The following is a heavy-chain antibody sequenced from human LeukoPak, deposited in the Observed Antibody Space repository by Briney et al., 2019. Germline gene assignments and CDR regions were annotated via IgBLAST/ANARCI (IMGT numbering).Heavy chain of an antibody. Sequence: SETLSLTCTVSGGSISTYYWSWIRQPPGKGLEWIGSIYYSGSTYYNPSLKSRVTISVDTSKNQFSLKLSSVTAADTAVYYCARPKFPYSTSSESAYWGQGTLVTVSS. D-gene: IGHD6-6*01. V-gene: IGHV4-59*05. CDR1: GGSISTYY. CDR2: IYYSGST. J-gene: IGHJ4*02. CDR3: ARPKFPYSTSSESAY.